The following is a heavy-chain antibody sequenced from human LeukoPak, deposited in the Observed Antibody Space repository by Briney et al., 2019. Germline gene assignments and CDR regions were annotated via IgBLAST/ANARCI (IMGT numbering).Heavy chain of an antibody. CDR3: ARGWGSYDFEYYFDY. Sequence: GGSLRLSCAASGFTFSSYAMHWVRQAPGKGLEWVSYISSSGSTIYYADSVKGRFTISRDNAKNSLYLQMNSLRAEDTAVYYCARGWGSYDFEYYFDYWGQGTLVTVSS. CDR1: GFTFSSYA. J-gene: IGHJ4*02. V-gene: IGHV3-48*03. CDR2: ISSSGSTI. D-gene: IGHD1-26*01.